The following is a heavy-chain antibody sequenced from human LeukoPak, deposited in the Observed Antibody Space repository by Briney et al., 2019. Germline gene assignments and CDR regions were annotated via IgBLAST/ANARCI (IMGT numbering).Heavy chain of an antibody. Sequence: SETLSLTCTVSGGSISSYYWSSIRQPAGKGLEWIGRIYTSGSTNYNPSLKSRVTMSVDTSKNQFSLKLSSVTAADTAVYYCARGLFSYGDYDPLDYFDYWGQGTLVTVSS. V-gene: IGHV4-4*07. CDR1: GGSISSYY. CDR2: IYTSGST. J-gene: IGHJ4*02. D-gene: IGHD4-17*01. CDR3: ARGLFSYGDYDPLDYFDY.